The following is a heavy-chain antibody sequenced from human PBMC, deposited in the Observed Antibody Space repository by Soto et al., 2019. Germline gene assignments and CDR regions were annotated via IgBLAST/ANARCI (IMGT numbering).Heavy chain of an antibody. J-gene: IGHJ1*01. CDR1: GFTFSSYA. CDR2: ISGSGGST. V-gene: IGHV3-23*01. Sequence: GGSLRLSCAASGFTFSSYAMSWVRQAPGKGLEWVSAISGSGGSTYYADSVKGRFTISRDNSKNTLYLQMNSLRAEDTAVYYCAKDPNVQLLQFPTEYFQHWGQGTLVTVSS. D-gene: IGHD2-2*01. CDR3: AKDPNVQLLQFPTEYFQH.